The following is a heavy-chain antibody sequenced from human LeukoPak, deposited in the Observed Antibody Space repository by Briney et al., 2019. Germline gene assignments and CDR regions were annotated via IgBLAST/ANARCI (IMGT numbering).Heavy chain of an antibody. V-gene: IGHV4-59*08. J-gene: IGHJ5*02. Sequence: SETLSLTCTVSGGSISSYYWSWIRRPPGKGLEWIGYIYYSGSTNYNPSLKSRVTISVDTSKNQFSLKLSSVTAADTAVYYCATCERYCSSTSCYDWFDPWGQGTLVTVSS. D-gene: IGHD2-2*01. CDR3: ATCERYCSSTSCYDWFDP. CDR2: IYYSGST. CDR1: GGSISSYY.